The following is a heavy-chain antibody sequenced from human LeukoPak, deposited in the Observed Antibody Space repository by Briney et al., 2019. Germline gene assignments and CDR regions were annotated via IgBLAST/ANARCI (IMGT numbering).Heavy chain of an antibody. V-gene: IGHV4-38-2*02. CDR2: IYHSGST. Sequence: SETLSLTCTVSGYSISSGYYWGWIRQPPGKGLERIGSIYHSGSTYYNPSLKSRVTISVDTSKNQFSLKLSSVTAADTAVYYCARLFGDYETPAFDIWGRGTMVTVSS. J-gene: IGHJ3*02. D-gene: IGHD4-17*01. CDR1: GYSISSGYY. CDR3: ARLFGDYETPAFDI.